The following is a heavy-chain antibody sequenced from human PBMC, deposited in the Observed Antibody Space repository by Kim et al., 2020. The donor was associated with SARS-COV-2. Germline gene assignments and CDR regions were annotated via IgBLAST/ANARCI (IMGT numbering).Heavy chain of an antibody. V-gene: IGHV3-9*01. J-gene: IGHJ5*02. CDR2: ISWNSGSI. CDR3: AKDKSYDYYGSGSYGGRVDNWFDP. CDR1: GFTFGDYA. D-gene: IGHD3-10*01. Sequence: GGSLRLSCAASGFTFGDYAMHWVRQAPGKGLEWVSGISWNSGSIGYADSVKGRFTISRDNAKNSLYLQMNSLRAEDTALYYCAKDKSYDYYGSGSYGGRVDNWFDPWGQGTLVTVSS.